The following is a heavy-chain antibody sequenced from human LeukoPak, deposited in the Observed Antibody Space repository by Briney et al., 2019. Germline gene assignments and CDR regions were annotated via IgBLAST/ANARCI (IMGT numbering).Heavy chain of an antibody. V-gene: IGHV3-7*01. J-gene: IGHJ5*02. CDR3: VRDDALGYCSSTNCYTENWFDP. D-gene: IGHD2-2*02. Sequence: PGGSLRPSCAASGFTFSTYWMSWVRQAPGKGLEWVANIKQDGSEKYYVDSVKGRFTISRDNAKNSLYLQMNSLRAEDTAVYYCVRDDALGYCSSTNCYTENWFDPWGQGTLVTVSS. CDR1: GFTFSTYW. CDR2: IKQDGSEK.